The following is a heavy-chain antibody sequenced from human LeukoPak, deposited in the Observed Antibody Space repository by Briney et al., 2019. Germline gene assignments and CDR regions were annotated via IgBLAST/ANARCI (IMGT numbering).Heavy chain of an antibody. CDR2: LYGAGST. Sequence: GGSLRLSCAASGFNVSSNYMSWVRQAPGKGLGWVSVLYGAGSTYYADSVKGRFTISRHDSQNTLFLQMDSLRAEDTAVYYCARGGTPGFSTGRIDYWGQGTLVTVSS. J-gene: IGHJ4*02. CDR3: ARGGTPGFSTGRIDY. V-gene: IGHV3-53*04. CDR1: GFNVSSNY. D-gene: IGHD6-19*01.